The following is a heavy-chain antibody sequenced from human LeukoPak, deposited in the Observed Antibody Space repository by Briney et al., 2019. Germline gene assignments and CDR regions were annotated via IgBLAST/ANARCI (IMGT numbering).Heavy chain of an antibody. Sequence: HSGGPLRLSCAASGFTFSDYGMHWVRQAPGKGLEWVAFIRYDGSHKYYADSVKGRFTTSRDNSKNTLYFQMNSLRAEDTALYYCAKEGTASKPSDLDYWGQGTLVTVSS. D-gene: IGHD1/OR15-1a*01. CDR1: GFTFSDYG. V-gene: IGHV3-30*02. J-gene: IGHJ4*02. CDR3: AKEGTASKPSDLDY. CDR2: IRYDGSHK.